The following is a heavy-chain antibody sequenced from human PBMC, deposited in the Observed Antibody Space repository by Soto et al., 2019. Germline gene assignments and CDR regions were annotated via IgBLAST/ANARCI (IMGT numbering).Heavy chain of an antibody. V-gene: IGHV3-23*01. J-gene: IGHJ5*02. CDR3: AKQHGAWPSNWLDP. CDR2: ISVTGENS. CDR1: QFTFSVYG. Sequence: GGSLRLSCTASQFTFSVYGMSWVRQAPGKGLEWVSSISVTGENSLYADSVRGRFTMSRDNSKDILYLQMNSLRVDDTAMYYCAKQHGAWPSNWLDPWGQGTLVTVSS.